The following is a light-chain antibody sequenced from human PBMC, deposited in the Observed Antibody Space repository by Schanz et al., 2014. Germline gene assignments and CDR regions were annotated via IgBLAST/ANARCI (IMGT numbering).Light chain of an antibody. Sequence: EIVLTQSPGTLSLSPGERATLSCRASQSVRNFLAWYQQKPGQAPSLLIYGASTRATGIPARFSGSGSGTEFTLTISSLQPEDFATYYCQQRSTPTFTFGPGTKVDIK. J-gene: IGKJ3*01. CDR2: GAS. CDR3: QQRSTPTFT. V-gene: IGKV3-11*01. CDR1: QSVRNF.